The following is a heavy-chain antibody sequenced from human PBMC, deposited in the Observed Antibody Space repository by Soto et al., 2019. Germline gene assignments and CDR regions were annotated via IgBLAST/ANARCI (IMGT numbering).Heavy chain of an antibody. J-gene: IGHJ5*02. CDR1: GFSLSKARMC. CDR2: ISSNDEK. CDR3: AGIDGAGSSRRCVNH. V-gene: IGHV2-26*01. Sequence: QVTLKESGPVLVKPTETLTLTCTVSGFSLSKARMCVSWIRQPPGKALEWLAHISSNDEKFYSTSLKSRLTIYKATSKSQVVLTMTNMDPVDTATYCCAGIDGAGSSRRCVNHWVQRTLVHVSS. D-gene: IGHD6-6*01.